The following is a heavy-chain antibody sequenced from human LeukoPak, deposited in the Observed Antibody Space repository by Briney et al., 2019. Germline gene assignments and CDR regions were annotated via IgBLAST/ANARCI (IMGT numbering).Heavy chain of an antibody. CDR3: ATVSSSGWQSIDY. D-gene: IGHD6-19*01. CDR1: GYTFTNYY. CDR2: INPGGGSA. V-gene: IGHV1-46*01. J-gene: IGHJ4*02. Sequence: ASVKVSCKASGYTFTNYYIHWVRQAPGQGLEWMGIINPGGGSATYAQKFQGRVTMTRDTSISTAYMELSRLRSDDTAVYYCATVSSSGWQSIDYWGQGTLVTVSS.